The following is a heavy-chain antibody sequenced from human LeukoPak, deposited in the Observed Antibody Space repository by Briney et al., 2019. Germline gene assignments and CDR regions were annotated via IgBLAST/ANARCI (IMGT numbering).Heavy chain of an antibody. Sequence: GESLKISCRGSGYTFSNCWIGWVRQMPGKGLEWMAIICPGDSDRRYSPSFQGQVTISADRSIRTAYLQWSSLKASDTAIYYCARLTWDQYFFDFWGQGTQVTVSS. V-gene: IGHV5-51*01. CDR2: ICPGDSDR. CDR3: ARLTWDQYFFDF. CDR1: GYTFSNCW. J-gene: IGHJ4*01. D-gene: IGHD1-26*01.